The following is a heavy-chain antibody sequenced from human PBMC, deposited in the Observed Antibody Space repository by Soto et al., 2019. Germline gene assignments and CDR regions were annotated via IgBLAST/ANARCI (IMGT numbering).Heavy chain of an antibody. CDR3: AREQWLVDEIGTFDY. Sequence: PGGSLRLSCAASGFTFSGNGMHWVRQAPGKGLEWVAVIWYDGSKQYYADSVKGRFTVSRDNSKNILYLQMNSLRVEDTAVYYCAREQWLVDEIGTFDYWGQGTLVTVSS. V-gene: IGHV3-33*01. CDR1: GFTFSGNG. D-gene: IGHD3-22*01. J-gene: IGHJ4*02. CDR2: IWYDGSKQ.